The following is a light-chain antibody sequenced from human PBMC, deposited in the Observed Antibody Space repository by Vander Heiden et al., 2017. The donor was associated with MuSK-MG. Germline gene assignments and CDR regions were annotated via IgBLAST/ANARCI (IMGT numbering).Light chain of an antibody. CDR3: QQYDNWPPWT. V-gene: IGKV3-15*01. Sequence: EILLTQSPATLSVSPGESATLSCRASQSVRTNLAWYQQRPGQAPRLLIYGASTRATGIPGRFSGSGSGTEFTLTISSLQSEDFAIYFCQQYDNWPPWTFGQGTKVEIK. CDR2: GAS. J-gene: IGKJ1*01. CDR1: QSVRTN.